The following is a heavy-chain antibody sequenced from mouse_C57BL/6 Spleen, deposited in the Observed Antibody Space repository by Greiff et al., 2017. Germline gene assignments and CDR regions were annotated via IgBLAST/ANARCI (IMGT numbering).Heavy chain of an antibody. D-gene: IGHD1-1*01. V-gene: IGHV1-82*01. Sequence: VQLVESGPELVKPGASVKISCKASGYAFSSSWMNWVKQRPGKGLEWIGRIYPGDGDTNYNGKFKGKATLTADKSSSTAYMQLSSLTSEDSAVYFCARPFITTVVADYAMDYWGQGTSVTVSS. CDR3: ARPFITTVVADYAMDY. CDR1: GYAFSSSW. J-gene: IGHJ4*01. CDR2: IYPGDGDT.